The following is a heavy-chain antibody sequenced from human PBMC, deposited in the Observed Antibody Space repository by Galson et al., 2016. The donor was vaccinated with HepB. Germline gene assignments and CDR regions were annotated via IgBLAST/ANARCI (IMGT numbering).Heavy chain of an antibody. D-gene: IGHD4-17*01. J-gene: IGHJ3*02. V-gene: IGHV3-21*01. CDR3: ARVGSVTIDAFDI. Sequence: SLRLSCAASGFTFRSSILSWVRQAPGKGLEWVSSITSSSSYLYYGDSVKGRFTISRDSGKKSVYLQMNSLRAEDTAVYYCARVGSVTIDAFDIWGQGTMVTVSS. CDR1: GFTFRSSI. CDR2: ITSSSSYL.